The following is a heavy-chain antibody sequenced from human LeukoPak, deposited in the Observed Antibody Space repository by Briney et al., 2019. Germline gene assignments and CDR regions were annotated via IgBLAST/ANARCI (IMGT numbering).Heavy chain of an antibody. V-gene: IGHV3-30*04. CDR1: ALTFRRYA. Sequence: PGASLRPSCAPAALTFRRYAMQAVPEAPGKGVGRGAVISYEGSNKYYADPVRGRFPIYRDHSKNTLYLQMNSLRAEDTAVYYCARDPGYSSGWYGGDYWGRGTLVTVSS. CDR3: ARDPGYSSGWYGGDY. D-gene: IGHD6-19*01. CDR2: ISYEGSNK. J-gene: IGHJ4*02.